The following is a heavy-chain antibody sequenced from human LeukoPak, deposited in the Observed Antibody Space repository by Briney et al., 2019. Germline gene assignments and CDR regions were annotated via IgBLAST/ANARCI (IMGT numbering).Heavy chain of an antibody. CDR1: GDSISNYF. CDR3: ARHVPYDSSDYTLTY. D-gene: IGHD3-22*01. Sequence: PSETLSLTCTVSGDSISNYFWSWIRQPPGKELDYIGYIYYSGSTNYNPSLKSRVTISADTSKNQLSLKLNSVTAADTAVYYCARHVPYDSSDYTLTYWGQGTLVTVSS. CDR2: IYYSGST. J-gene: IGHJ4*02. V-gene: IGHV4-59*08.